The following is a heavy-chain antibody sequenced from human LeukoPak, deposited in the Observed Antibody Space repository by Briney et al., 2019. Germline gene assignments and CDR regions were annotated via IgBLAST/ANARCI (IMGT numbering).Heavy chain of an antibody. V-gene: IGHV4-59*12. D-gene: IGHD2-15*01. J-gene: IGHJ6*02. CDR3: AEGQNDIVELYGMDV. CDR1: GGSISSYY. Sequence: SETLSLTCTVSGGSISSYYWSWIRQPPGKGLEWIGYIYYSGSTNYNPSLKSRVTISVDTSKNQFSLKLSSVTAADTAVYYCAEGQNDIVELYGMDVWGQGTTVTVSS. CDR2: IYYSGST.